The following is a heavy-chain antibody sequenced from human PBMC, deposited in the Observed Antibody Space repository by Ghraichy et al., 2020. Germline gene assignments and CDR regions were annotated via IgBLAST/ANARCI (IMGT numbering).Heavy chain of an antibody. V-gene: IGHV4-34*01. CDR2: INHSGST. J-gene: IGHJ5*02. Sequence: SETLSLTCAVYGGSFSGYYWSWIRQPPGKGLEWIGEINHSGSTNYNPSLKSRVTISVDTSKNQFSLKLSSVTAADTAVYCCARGRTYYDFWSGPTGWFDPWGQGTLVTVSS. CDR3: ARGRTYYDFWSGPTGWFDP. CDR1: GGSFSGYY. D-gene: IGHD3-3*01.